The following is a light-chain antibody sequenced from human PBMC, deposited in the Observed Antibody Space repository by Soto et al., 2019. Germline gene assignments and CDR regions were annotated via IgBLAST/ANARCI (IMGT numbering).Light chain of an antibody. CDR1: QSVSTNY. CDR2: GAS. V-gene: IGKV3-20*01. CDR3: QQYGSSPSIT. J-gene: IGKJ5*01. Sequence: EIVLTQCPGTLSLSPGERATLSCRASQSVSTNYLAWYQQKPGRAPRLLIYGASSRVTGIPGRFSGSGSGTDFTLTISRLEPEDFAVYYCQQYGSSPSITFGQGTRLEIK.